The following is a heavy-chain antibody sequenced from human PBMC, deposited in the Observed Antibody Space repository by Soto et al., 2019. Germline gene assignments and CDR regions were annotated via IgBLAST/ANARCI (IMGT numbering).Heavy chain of an antibody. CDR1: GRSITSYY. CDR2: IYDNGIT. Sequence: QVVLQESGPGLVKPSETLSLTCSVSGRSITSYYWSWVRQPPGTGLEWIGYIYDNGITSQNPSLKSGVTMSADTSQNQFSLKLTSVTCADADVYYCARTYHSNGYANEFDSWGQGMLVTVTA. V-gene: IGHV4-59*12. D-gene: IGHD6-19*01. J-gene: IGHJ4*02. CDR3: ARTYHSNGYANEFDS.